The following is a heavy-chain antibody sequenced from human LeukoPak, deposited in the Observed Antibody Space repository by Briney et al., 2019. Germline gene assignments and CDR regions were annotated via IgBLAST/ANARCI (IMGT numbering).Heavy chain of an antibody. D-gene: IGHD1-26*01. J-gene: IGHJ4*02. Sequence: SETLSLTCTVSGGSISSSYWSWIRQPPGKGLEWIAYIYGSGSTNYNPSLKSRVAISVETSKNLFSLNLSSVTAADTAMYYCARLQHTGNYYPEYWGQGILVTVSS. CDR1: GGSISSSY. V-gene: IGHV4-59*08. CDR2: IYGSGST. CDR3: ARLQHTGNYYPEY.